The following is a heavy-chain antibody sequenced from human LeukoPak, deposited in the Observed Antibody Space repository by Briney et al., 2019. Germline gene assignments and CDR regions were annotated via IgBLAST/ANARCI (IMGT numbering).Heavy chain of an antibody. J-gene: IGHJ6*03. Sequence: SVKVSCKASGGTFSSYAISWVRQAPGQGLEWMGGVIPIFGTANYAQKFQGRVTITADESTSTAYMELSSLRSEDTAVYYCAALHYYDSSGYYYSRYYYMDVWGKGTTVTVSS. D-gene: IGHD3-22*01. CDR3: AALHYYDSSGYYYSRYYYMDV. CDR2: VIPIFGTA. CDR1: GGTFSSYA. V-gene: IGHV1-69*13.